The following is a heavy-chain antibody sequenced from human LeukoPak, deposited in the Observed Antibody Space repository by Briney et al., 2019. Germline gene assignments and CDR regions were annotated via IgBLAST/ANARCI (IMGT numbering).Heavy chain of an antibody. CDR3: AKASIAVAGVAEYFQH. V-gene: IGHV3-30-3*01. CDR1: GFTFSSYA. J-gene: IGHJ1*01. D-gene: IGHD6-19*01. Sequence: GGSLRLSCAASGFTFSSYAMHWVRQAPGKGLEWVAVISYDGSNKYYADSVKGRFTISRDNSKNTLYLQMNSLRAEDTAVYYCAKASIAVAGVAEYFQHWGQGTLVTVSS. CDR2: ISYDGSNK.